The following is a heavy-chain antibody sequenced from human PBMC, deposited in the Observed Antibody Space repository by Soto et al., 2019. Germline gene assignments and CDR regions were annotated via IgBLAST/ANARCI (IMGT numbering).Heavy chain of an antibody. CDR2: INTYNGMT. J-gene: IGHJ4*02. Sequence: QVQLVQSGGEVKKPGASVTVSCKASGYTFINYHITWVRQAPGQGLEWMEWINTYNGMTDYAQRFQGRVTMTRVTSTSTAYMELRNLGSDDTAVYFCAKSPRGEMATDWGQGTLVTVSS. CDR1: GYTFINYH. CDR3: AKSPRGEMATD. V-gene: IGHV1-18*01. D-gene: IGHD5-12*01.